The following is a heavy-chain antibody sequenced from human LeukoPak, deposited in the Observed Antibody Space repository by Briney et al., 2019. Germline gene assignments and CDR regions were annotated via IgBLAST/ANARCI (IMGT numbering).Heavy chain of an antibody. D-gene: IGHD6-13*01. J-gene: IGHJ6*02. CDR3: ANTLGGAAAGRYYYGMDV. V-gene: IGHV3-23*01. Sequence: GGSLRLSCAASGFTFNSYAMYWVRQAPGKGLEWISGIFGSGGSPHYADSVKGRFTISRDNAKNSLYLQMNSLRAEDTAVYYCANTLGGAAAGRYYYGMDVWGQGTTVTVSS. CDR1: GFTFNSYA. CDR2: IFGSGGSP.